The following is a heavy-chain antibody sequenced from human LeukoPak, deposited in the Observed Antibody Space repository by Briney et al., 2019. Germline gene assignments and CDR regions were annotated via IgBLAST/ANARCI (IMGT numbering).Heavy chain of an antibody. J-gene: IGHJ5*02. V-gene: IGHV3-21*04. CDR1: GFTFSSYS. CDR2: ISSSSSYI. Sequence: GGSLRLSCAASGFTFSSYSMNWVRQAPGKGLEWVSSISSSSSYIYYADSVKGRFTISRDDARNSVSLHMSSLRDDDTALYYCTRGGSSYYAGWSDPWGQGSLVTVSS. D-gene: IGHD3-10*01. CDR3: TRGGSSYYAGWSDP.